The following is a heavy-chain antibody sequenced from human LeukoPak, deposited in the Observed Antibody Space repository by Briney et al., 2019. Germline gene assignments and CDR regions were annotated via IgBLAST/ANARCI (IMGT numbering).Heavy chain of an antibody. V-gene: IGHV3-53*01. J-gene: IGHJ4*02. CDR2: IYSGGST. D-gene: IGHD3-3*01. CDR1: GFTVSSNY. CDR3: ARDPTIFDYFDY. Sequence: PGGSLRLSCAASGFTVSSNYMSWVRQAPGRGLEWVSVIYSGGSTYYADSVKGRFTVSRDSSKNTLYLQMNSLRAEDTAVYYCARDPTIFDYFDYWGQGTLVTVSS.